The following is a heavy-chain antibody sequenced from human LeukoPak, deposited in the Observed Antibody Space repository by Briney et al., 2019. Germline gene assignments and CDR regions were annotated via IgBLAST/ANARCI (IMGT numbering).Heavy chain of an antibody. CDR2: IRSKAYGGTT. J-gene: IGHJ4*02. V-gene: IGHV3-49*04. Sequence: GGSLRLSCTVSGFTFGDYAMSWVRQAPGKGLEWVGFIRSKAYGGTTEYAASVKGRFTISRDDSKSIAYLQMNSLKTEDTAVYYCLMGGSGLDYWSQGTLVTVSS. CDR1: GFTFGDYA. CDR3: LMGGSGLDY. D-gene: IGHD3-10*01.